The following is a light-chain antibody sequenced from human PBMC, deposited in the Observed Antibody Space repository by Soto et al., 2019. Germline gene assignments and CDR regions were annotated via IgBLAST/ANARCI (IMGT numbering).Light chain of an antibody. J-gene: IGLJ2*01. V-gene: IGLV1-51*01. CDR2: DSN. CDR3: GTWDSSLSAVV. Sequence: QSVLTQPPSVSAAPGQKVTISCSGSSSNIGSNYVSWYQQLPGIAPKLLIYDSNKRPSGIPDRFSGSKSGTSATLGITGLQTGDEADYYCGTWDSSLSAVVFGGGTKVTVL. CDR1: SSNIGSNY.